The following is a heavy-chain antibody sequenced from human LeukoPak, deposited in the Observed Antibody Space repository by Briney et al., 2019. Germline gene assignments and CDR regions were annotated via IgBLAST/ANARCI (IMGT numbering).Heavy chain of an antibody. CDR1: GYTFSGYY. V-gene: IGHV1-2*02. CDR3: ARAGAGNFDY. Sequence: GASVKVSCKASGYTFSGYYIHWVRQAPGQGLEWMGWINPNSGGTNYAQKSPGRVTMTRDTSISTAYMELSRLRSDDTAIYYCARAGAGNFDYWAQGTLVTVSS. D-gene: IGHD3-10*01. J-gene: IGHJ4*02. CDR2: INPNSGGT.